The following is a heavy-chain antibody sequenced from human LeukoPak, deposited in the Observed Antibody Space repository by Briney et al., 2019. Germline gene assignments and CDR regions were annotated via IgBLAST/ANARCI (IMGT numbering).Heavy chain of an antibody. CDR3: ARVGYCSSTSCSNWFDP. CDR2: IYYSGST. J-gene: IGHJ5*02. V-gene: IGHV4-59*01. Sequence: PSETLSLTCAVYGGSFSGYYWSWIRQPPGKGLEWIGYIYYSGSTNYNPSLKSRVTISVDTSKNQFSLKLSSVTAADTAVYYCARVGYCSSTSCSNWFDPWGQGTLVTVSS. CDR1: GGSFSGYY. D-gene: IGHD2-2*01.